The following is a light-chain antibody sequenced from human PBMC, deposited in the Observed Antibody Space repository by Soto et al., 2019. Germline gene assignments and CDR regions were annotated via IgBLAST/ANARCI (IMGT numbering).Light chain of an antibody. J-gene: IGKJ4*01. CDR1: QSVSSSY. CDR2: GAS. V-gene: IGKV3-20*01. CDR3: QQYGSPLT. Sequence: EIVLTQSPGTLSLSPGERATLSCRASQSVSSSYLAWYQQKPGQTPRLLIYGASNRATGIPDRFSGSGSGTDFTLTISRLEPEDFAVYYCQQYGSPLTFGGGTKADVK.